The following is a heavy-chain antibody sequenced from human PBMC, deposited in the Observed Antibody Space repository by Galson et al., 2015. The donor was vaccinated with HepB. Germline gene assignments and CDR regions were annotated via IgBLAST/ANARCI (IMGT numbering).Heavy chain of an antibody. CDR2: IKHSGST. J-gene: IGHJ2*01. CDR3: ARGSLRLIWYFDL. Sequence: ETLSLTCAVSGGSFSGYYWSWIRQPPGKGLEWIGEIKHSGSTNYNPSLKSRVTISVDPSKNQFSLKLSSVTAADTAMYYCARGSLRLIWYFDLWGRGTLVTVSS. V-gene: IGHV4-34*01. D-gene: IGHD6-25*01. CDR1: GGSFSGYY.